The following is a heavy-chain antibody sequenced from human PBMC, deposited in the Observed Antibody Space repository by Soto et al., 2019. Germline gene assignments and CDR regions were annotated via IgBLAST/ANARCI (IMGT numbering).Heavy chain of an antibody. CDR1: VGTFSSYA. J-gene: IGHJ4*02. CDR2: IIPIFGTA. CDR3: ARDPAVGGGNSISGAD. Sequence: QVQLVQSGAEVKKPGSSVKVSCKASVGTFSSYAISWVRQAPGQGLEWMGGIIPIFGTANYAQKFQGRVTITADESTSTAYMELSSLRSEDTAVYYCARDPAVGGGNSISGADWGQGTLVTVSS. D-gene: IGHD2-21*02. V-gene: IGHV1-69*01.